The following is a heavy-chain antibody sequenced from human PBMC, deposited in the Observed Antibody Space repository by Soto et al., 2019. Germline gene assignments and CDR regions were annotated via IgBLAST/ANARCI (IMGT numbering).Heavy chain of an antibody. Sequence: GGSLILSCAASGFTFSSYWMHWVRQAPGKGLVWVSRISSDGSSTTYADSVKGRFTISRDNAKNTLYMKMDSLRAEDTGVYYCARGPYCISTSCYDWFDPWGQGTLGTVSS. CDR2: ISSDGSST. J-gene: IGHJ5*02. CDR1: GFTFSSYW. CDR3: ARGPYCISTSCYDWFDP. D-gene: IGHD2-2*01. V-gene: IGHV3-74*01.